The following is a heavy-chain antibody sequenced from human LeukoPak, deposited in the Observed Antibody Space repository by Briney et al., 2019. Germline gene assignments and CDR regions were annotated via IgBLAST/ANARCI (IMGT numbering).Heavy chain of an antibody. CDR2: ISAYNGNT. J-gene: IGHJ5*02. CDR1: GYTFTSYG. Sequence: ASVEVSCKASGYTFTSYGISWVRQAPGQGLEWMGWISAYNGNTNYAQKLQGRVTMTTDTSTSTAYMELRSLRSDDTAVYYCARLYSSGYWFDPWGQGTLVTVSS. CDR3: ARLYSSGYWFDP. D-gene: IGHD3-22*01. V-gene: IGHV1-18*04.